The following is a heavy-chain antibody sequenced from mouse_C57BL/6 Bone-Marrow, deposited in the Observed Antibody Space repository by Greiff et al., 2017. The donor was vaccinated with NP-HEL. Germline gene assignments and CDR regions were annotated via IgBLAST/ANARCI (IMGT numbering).Heavy chain of an antibody. CDR2: ISNGGGST. CDR1: GFTFSDYY. V-gene: IGHV5-12*01. J-gene: IGHJ1*03. D-gene: IGHD2-4*01. Sequence: EVQVVESGGGLVQPGGSLKLSCAASGFTFSDYYMYWVRQTPEKRLEWVAYISNGGGSTYYPDTVKGRFTISRDNAKNTLYLQMSPLKSEDTAMYYCASSMITTSPHWYFDVWGTGTTVTVSS. CDR3: ASSMITTSPHWYFDV.